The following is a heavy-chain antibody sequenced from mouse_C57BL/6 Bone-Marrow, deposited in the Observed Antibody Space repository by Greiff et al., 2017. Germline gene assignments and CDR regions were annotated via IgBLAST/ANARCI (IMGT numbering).Heavy chain of an antibody. D-gene: IGHD4-1*02. J-gene: IGHJ3*01. CDR1: GFTFTDYY. CDR3: ARSGVQLGPWFAY. Sequence: EVKLMESGGGLVQPGGSLSLSCAASGFTFTDYYMSWVRQPPGKALEWLGFIRNKANGYTTEYSASVNGRFTISRDNSQSILYLQMNALRAEDSATYYCARSGVQLGPWFAYWGQGTLVTVSA. CDR2: IRNKANGYTT. V-gene: IGHV7-3*01.